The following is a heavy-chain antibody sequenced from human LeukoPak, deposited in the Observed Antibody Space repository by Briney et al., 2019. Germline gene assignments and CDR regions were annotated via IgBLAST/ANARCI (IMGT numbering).Heavy chain of an antibody. CDR2: INPNSGGT. V-gene: IGHV1-2*02. D-gene: IGHD3-3*01. Sequence: ASVKVSCKASGYTFTGYYMHWVRQAPGQGLEWTGWINPNSGGTNYAQKFQGRVTMTRDTSISTAYMELSRLRSDDTAVYYCARDSYYDFWSGYYSNWFDPWGQGTLVTVSS. CDR3: ARDSYYDFWSGYYSNWFDP. CDR1: GYTFTGYY. J-gene: IGHJ5*02.